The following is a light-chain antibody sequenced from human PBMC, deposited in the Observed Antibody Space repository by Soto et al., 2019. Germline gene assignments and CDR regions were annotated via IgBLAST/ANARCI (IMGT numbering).Light chain of an antibody. V-gene: IGLV3-21*02. CDR2: DDG. CDR1: NIGSKS. J-gene: IGLJ2*01. CDR3: QVWETSSDHPVV. Sequence: SYALTQPPSVSVAPGQTTRLTCGANNIGSKSVHWYQQKPGQAHVLVVSDDGDRPSGIPERFSGSKSENTATLTVSRVEAEDEADFYCQVWETSSDHPVVFGVGTKVTVL.